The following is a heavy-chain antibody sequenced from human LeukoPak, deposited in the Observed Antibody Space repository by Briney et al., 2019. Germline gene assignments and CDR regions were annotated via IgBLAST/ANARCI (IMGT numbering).Heavy chain of an antibody. V-gene: IGHV4-61*02. CDR1: GGSISSGSYY. CDR3: ARVTASSGWYFDY. Sequence: SQTLSLTCTVSGGSISSGSYYWSWIRQPAGKGLEWIGRIYTSGSTYYNPSLKSRVTISADTSKNQSSLKLTSVTAADTAVYYCARVTASSGWYFDYWGQGTLVTVSS. CDR2: IYTSGST. D-gene: IGHD6-19*01. J-gene: IGHJ4*02.